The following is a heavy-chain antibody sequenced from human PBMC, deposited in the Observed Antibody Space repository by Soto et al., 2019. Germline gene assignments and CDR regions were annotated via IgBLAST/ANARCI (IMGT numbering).Heavy chain of an antibody. J-gene: IGHJ4*02. V-gene: IGHV3-21*01. CDR2: ISGSGTST. Sequence: GGSLRLSCAASGFTFDSFGMTWVRQAPGKGLEWVSSISGSGTSTYYADSMKGRFTVSRDNAKNSVYLDMNSLSAEDTAVYYCARESEDLTSNFDYWGQGTLVTVSS. CDR3: ARESEDLTSNFDY. CDR1: GFTFDSFG.